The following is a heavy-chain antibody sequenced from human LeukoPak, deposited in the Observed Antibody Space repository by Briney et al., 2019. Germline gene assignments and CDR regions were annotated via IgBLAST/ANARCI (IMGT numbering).Heavy chain of an antibody. CDR1: GDSVSSNSAA. D-gene: IGHD1-14*01. Sequence: QTLSLTFTISGDSVSSNSAAWNWIRQSPSRGLEWLGRTYYRSKGYTDYAISVKSRIPINPDTSKTQFSLHLNSVPPGDTAVYYCARGTATASYPINWFDPWGQGILVTVSS. J-gene: IGHJ5*02. CDR3: ARGTATASYPINWFDP. V-gene: IGHV6-1*01. CDR2: TYYRSKGYT.